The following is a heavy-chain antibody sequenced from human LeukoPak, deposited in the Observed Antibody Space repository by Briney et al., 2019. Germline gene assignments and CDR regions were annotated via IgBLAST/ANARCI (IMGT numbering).Heavy chain of an antibody. CDR1: GFTFSSYW. J-gene: IGHJ4*02. CDR2: ISGSGGST. CDR3: AKGISGSYSPTWDY. Sequence: GGSLRLSCAASGFTFSSYWMHWVRQAPGKGLEWVSAISGSGGSTYYADSVKGRFTISRDNSKNTLYLQMNSLRAEDTAVYYCAKGISGSYSPTWDYWGQGTLVTVSS. V-gene: IGHV3-23*01. D-gene: IGHD3-10*01.